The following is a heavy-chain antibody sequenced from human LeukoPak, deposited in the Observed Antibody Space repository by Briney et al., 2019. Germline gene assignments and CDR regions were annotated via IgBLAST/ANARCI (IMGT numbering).Heavy chain of an antibody. V-gene: IGHV4-61*05. CDR1: GGSISNTSYY. CDR3: ARREWETGDFDY. CDR2: IYYSGST. J-gene: IGHJ4*02. Sequence: SETLSLTCTVSGGSISNTSYYWGWIRQPPGKGLEWIGYIYYSGSTNYNPSLKSRVTLSGDTSKNQFSLKLSSVTAADTAVYYCARREWETGDFDYWGQGTLVTASS. D-gene: IGHD1-26*01.